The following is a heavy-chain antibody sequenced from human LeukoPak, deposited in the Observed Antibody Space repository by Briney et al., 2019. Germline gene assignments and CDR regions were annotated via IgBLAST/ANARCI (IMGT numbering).Heavy chain of an antibody. J-gene: IGHJ4*02. CDR2: IYYSGST. Sequence: SETLSLTCTVSGGSISSGGYYWSWIRQHPGKGLEWIGYIYYSGSTYYNPSLKSRVTISVDTSKNQFSLKLSSVTAADTAVYYCARGGDYYDSSGYSYFVYWGQGTLVTVSS. D-gene: IGHD3-22*01. CDR1: GGSISSGGYY. V-gene: IGHV4-31*03. CDR3: ARGGDYYDSSGYSYFVY.